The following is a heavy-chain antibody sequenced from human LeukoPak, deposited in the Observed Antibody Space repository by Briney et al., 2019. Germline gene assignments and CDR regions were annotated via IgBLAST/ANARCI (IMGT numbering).Heavy chain of an antibody. Sequence: GGSLRLSCAASGFAVSTNYMSCVRQAPGKGLEWVSVIYSGGSTYYADSLKGRFIISRDDSKDTLYLQMNSLRAEDTAVYYCAKDTGGGDCPDYWGQGTLVTVSS. J-gene: IGHJ4*02. CDR1: GFAVSTNY. V-gene: IGHV3-66*01. CDR2: IYSGGST. D-gene: IGHD2-21*02. CDR3: AKDTGGGDCPDY.